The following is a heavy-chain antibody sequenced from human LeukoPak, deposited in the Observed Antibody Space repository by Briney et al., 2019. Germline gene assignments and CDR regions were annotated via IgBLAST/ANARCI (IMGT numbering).Heavy chain of an antibody. J-gene: IGHJ3*02. Sequence: GGSLRLSCAASGFTFDDYAMHWVRQAPGKGLEWVSGISWNSGSIGYADSVKGRFTISRDNAKNSLYLQMNSLRAEDTALYYCAKDMGIVVVITTVAFDIWGQGTMVTVSS. CDR2: ISWNSGSI. D-gene: IGHD3-22*01. V-gene: IGHV3-9*01. CDR1: GFTFDDYA. CDR3: AKDMGIVVVITTVAFDI.